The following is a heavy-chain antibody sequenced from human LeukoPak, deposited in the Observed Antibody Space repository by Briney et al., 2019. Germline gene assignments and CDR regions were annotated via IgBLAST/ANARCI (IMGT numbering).Heavy chain of an antibody. CDR1: GFTFSNAW. D-gene: IGHD3-22*01. CDR3: ATDFYNST. CDR2: IRSNSDGGTI. V-gene: IGHV3-15*07. J-gene: IGHJ5*02. Sequence: GGSLRLSCATSGFTFSNAWMNWVRQAPGKGLEWVGRIRSNSDGGTIDYAAPVKGRFTLSRDDSKTTLYLQMNSLQTEDTAVYYCATDFYNSTWGQGTLVTVSS.